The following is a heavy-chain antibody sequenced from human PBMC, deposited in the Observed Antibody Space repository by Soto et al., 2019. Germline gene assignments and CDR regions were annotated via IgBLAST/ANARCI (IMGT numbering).Heavy chain of an antibody. CDR1: GGSISSGDYY. D-gene: IGHD3-10*01. CDR3: ARADITMVRGVITYYFDY. J-gene: IGHJ4*02. V-gene: IGHV4-30-4*01. CDR2: IYYSGST. Sequence: SETLSLTCTVSGGSISSGDYYWSWIRQPPGKGLEWIGYIYYSGSTYYNPSLKSRVTISVDTSKNQFSLKLSSVTAADTAVYYCARADITMVRGVITYYFDYWGQGTLVTVSS.